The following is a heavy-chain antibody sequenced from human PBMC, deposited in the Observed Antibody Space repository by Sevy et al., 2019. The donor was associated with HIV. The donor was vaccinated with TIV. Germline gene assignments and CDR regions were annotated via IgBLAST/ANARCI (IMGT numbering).Heavy chain of an antibody. J-gene: IGHJ6*02. CDR3: ARATGTTSPYYYYGMDV. D-gene: IGHD1-1*01. Sequence: ASVKVSCKASGYTFTSYGISWVRQAPGQGLEWMGWISAYNGNTNYAQKLQGRVTMTTDTSTSTAYMELRSLRSDDTAVYYRARATGTTSPYYYYGMDVWGQGTTVTVSS. V-gene: IGHV1-18*01. CDR1: GYTFTSYG. CDR2: ISAYNGNT.